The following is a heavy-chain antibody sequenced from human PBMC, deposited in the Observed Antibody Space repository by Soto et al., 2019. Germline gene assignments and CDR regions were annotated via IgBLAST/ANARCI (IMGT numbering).Heavy chain of an antibody. V-gene: IGHV3-9*01. J-gene: IGHJ5*02. Sequence: GGSLRLSCAASGFTFDDYAMHWVRQAPGKGLGWVSGISWNSGSIGYADSVKGRFTTSRDNAKNSLYLQMNSLRAEDTALYYCAKGEEFDPWGQGTLVTVSS. CDR1: GFTFDDYA. CDR3: AKGEEFDP. CDR2: ISWNSGSI.